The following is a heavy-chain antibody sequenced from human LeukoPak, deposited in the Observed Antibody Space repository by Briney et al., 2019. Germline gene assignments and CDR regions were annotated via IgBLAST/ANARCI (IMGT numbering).Heavy chain of an antibody. D-gene: IGHD5-24*01. V-gene: IGHV4-59*02. CDR2: IYYSGST. J-gene: IGHJ4*02. CDR3: ARDLDGSDY. Sequence: GSLRLSCAASGFTVSSNYMSWIRQPPGKGLEWIGYIYYSGSTNYNPSLKSRVTISVDTSKNQFSLKLSSVTAADTAVYYCARDLDGSDYWGQGTLVTVSS. CDR1: GFTVSSNY.